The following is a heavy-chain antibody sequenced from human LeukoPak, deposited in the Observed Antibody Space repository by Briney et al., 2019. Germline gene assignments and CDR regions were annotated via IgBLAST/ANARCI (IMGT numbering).Heavy chain of an antibody. CDR1: GGSISSGGYS. CDR2: IYHSGST. CDR3: ARGSRKPQYCSGGSCYTGMMNY. V-gene: IGHV4-30-2*01. Sequence: PSETLSLTCAVSGGSISSGGYSWSWIRQPPGKGLEWIGYIYHSGSTYYNPSLKSRVTISVDRSKNQFSLKLSSVTAADTAVYYCARGSRKPQYCSGGSCYTGMMNYWGQGTLVTVSS. J-gene: IGHJ4*02. D-gene: IGHD2-15*01.